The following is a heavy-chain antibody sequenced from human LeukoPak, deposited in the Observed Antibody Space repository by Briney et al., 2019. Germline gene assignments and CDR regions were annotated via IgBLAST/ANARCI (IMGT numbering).Heavy chain of an antibody. CDR2: ISSSGSTI. J-gene: IGHJ4*02. CDR3: ARDRPWEGDTSDLFDY. V-gene: IGHV3-11*04. CDR1: GFTFSDYY. Sequence: GGSLRLSCAASGFTFSDYYMSWIRQAPGKGLEWVSYISSSGSTIYYADSVKGRFTISRDNAKNSLYLQMNSLRAEDTAVYYCARDRPWEGDTSDLFDYWGQRTLVTVSS. D-gene: IGHD1-26*01.